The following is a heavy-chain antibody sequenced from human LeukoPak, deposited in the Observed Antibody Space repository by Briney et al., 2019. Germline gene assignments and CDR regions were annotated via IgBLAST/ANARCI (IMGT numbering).Heavy chain of an antibody. J-gene: IGHJ4*02. CDR3: AKGYGHLDY. CDR1: GSTFSSYA. V-gene: IGHV3-23*01. D-gene: IGHD2-15*01. Sequence: PGGSLRLSRAASGSTFSSYAMSWVRQAPGKGLEWVSATSGSGGSTYYADSVKGRFTISRDNSKNTLYLQMNSLRTEDTAVYYCAKGYGHLDYWGQGTLVTVSS. CDR2: TSGSGGST.